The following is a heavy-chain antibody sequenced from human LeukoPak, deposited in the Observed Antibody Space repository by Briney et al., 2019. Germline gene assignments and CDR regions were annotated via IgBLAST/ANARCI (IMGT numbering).Heavy chain of an antibody. Sequence: SETLSLTCTVSGGSISSSSYYWGWIRQPPGKGLEWIGSIYYSGSTNYNPSLKSRVTISVDTSKNQFSLKLNSVTAADTAVYYCARGYGSGSYYAYWGQGTLVTVSS. D-gene: IGHD3-10*01. CDR2: IYYSGST. CDR3: ARGYGSGSYYAY. J-gene: IGHJ4*02. V-gene: IGHV4-39*07. CDR1: GGSISSSSYY.